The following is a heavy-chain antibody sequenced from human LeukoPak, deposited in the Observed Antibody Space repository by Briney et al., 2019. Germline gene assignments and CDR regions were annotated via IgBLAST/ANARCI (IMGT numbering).Heavy chain of an antibody. Sequence: GGSLRLSCAASGFTFSSYGMHWVRQAPGKGLEWVAVISYDGSNKYYADSVKGRFTISRDNSKNTLYLQMNSLRVEDTAVYYCARDQRWLQSYYFDYWGQGTLVTVSS. V-gene: IGHV3-30*03. D-gene: IGHD5-24*01. CDR1: GFTFSSYG. CDR3: ARDQRWLQSYYFDY. CDR2: ISYDGSNK. J-gene: IGHJ4*02.